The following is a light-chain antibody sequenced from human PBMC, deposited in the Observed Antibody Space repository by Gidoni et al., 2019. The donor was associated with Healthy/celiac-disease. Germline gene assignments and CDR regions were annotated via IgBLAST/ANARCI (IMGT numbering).Light chain of an antibody. CDR2: GAS. V-gene: IGKV3-15*01. CDR3: QQYGT. Sequence: EIGMTQSPVTLSVSSGERASLSCRASQSVSSDLAWYQQKPGQAPRLLIYGASTRATGIPARFSGSGSGTEFTLHISSLQSEDFAVYYCQQYGTFGQGTKLEIK. CDR1: QSVSSD. J-gene: IGKJ2*02.